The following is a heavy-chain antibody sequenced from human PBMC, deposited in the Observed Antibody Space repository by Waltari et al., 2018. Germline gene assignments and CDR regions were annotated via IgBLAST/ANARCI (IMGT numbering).Heavy chain of an antibody. CDR2: INHSGST. D-gene: IGHD6-6*01. Sequence: QVQLQQWGAGLLKPSETLSLTCAVYGGSFSGYYWSWIRQPPGKGLEWIGEINHSGSTNYNPSLKSRVTISVDTSKNQFSLKLSSVTAADTAVYYCARGRWGYSSSPYYYYYMDVWGKGTTVTVSS. CDR1: GGSFSGYY. J-gene: IGHJ6*03. V-gene: IGHV4-34*01. CDR3: ARGRWGYSSSPYYYYYMDV.